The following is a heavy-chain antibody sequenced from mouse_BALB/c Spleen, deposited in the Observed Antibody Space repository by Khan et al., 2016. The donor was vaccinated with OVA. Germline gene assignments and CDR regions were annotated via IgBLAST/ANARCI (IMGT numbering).Heavy chain of an antibody. Sequence: VQLPESGAELVKPGASVRLSCKASGYTFTSYYLYWVKQRPGQGLEWIGDINPSSGGTNFNEKFKSKATLTVDKSSSTAYIQLNSLTSEDSAVYYCTRSGYGSFAYWGQGTLVTVSA. CDR2: INPSSGGT. CDR1: GYTFTSYY. CDR3: TRSGYGSFAY. J-gene: IGHJ3*01. V-gene: IGHV1S81*02. D-gene: IGHD2-2*01.